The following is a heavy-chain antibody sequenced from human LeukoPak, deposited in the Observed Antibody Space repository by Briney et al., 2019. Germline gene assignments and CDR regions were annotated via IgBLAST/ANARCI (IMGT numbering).Heavy chain of an antibody. CDR3: AREMGAAFDI. CDR1: GGSISSYY. V-gene: IGHV4-59*01. D-gene: IGHD3-16*01. J-gene: IGHJ3*02. CDR2: IYYSGST. Sequence: SETLSLTCTVSGGSISSYYWSWIRQPPGKGLEWIGYIYYSGSTNYNPSLKSRVTISVDTSKNQFSLKLSSVTAADTAVYYCAREMGAAFDIWGQGTMVTVSS.